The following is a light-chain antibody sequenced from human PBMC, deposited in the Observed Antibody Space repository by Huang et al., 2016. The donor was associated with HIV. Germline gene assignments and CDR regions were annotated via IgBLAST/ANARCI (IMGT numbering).Light chain of an antibody. J-gene: IGKJ1*01. Sequence: DVVMTQIPLSLSVPPGQPASISCKSSQSLLHTDGRTYLYWYLQKPGQSPQLLIYEASNRFSGVPYRFDGSGSRTDFTLKISRVEAEDAGVYYCMQSIQPATFGQGTKVEI. CDR3: MQSIQPAT. CDR2: EAS. CDR1: QSLLHTDGRTY. V-gene: IGKV2D-29*02.